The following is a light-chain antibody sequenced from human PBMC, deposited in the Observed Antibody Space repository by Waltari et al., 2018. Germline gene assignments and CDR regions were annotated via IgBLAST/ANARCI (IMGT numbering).Light chain of an antibody. CDR2: GNSDGSN. Sequence: QHPRRGRRYWMKGNSDGSNSKGDDIPGRFSCSSSGAERYLTISSLQAEDEADYYCQTGGHGTWVFGGGTKLTVL. J-gene: IGLJ3*02. V-gene: IGLV4-69*01. CDR3: QTGGHGTWV.